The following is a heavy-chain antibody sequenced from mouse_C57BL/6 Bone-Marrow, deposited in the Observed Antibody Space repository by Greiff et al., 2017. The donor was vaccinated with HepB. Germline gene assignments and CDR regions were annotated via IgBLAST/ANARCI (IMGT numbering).Heavy chain of an antibody. V-gene: IGHV5-15*01. CDR3: ARRDYYGSSTYYAMDY. Sequence: EVQVVESGGGLVQPGGSLKLSCAASGFTFSDYGMAWVRQAPRKGPEWVAFFSNLAYSIYYADTVTGRFTISRENAKNTLYLEMSSLRSEDTAMYYCARRDYYGSSTYYAMDYWGQGTSVAVSS. CDR2: FSNLAYSI. D-gene: IGHD1-1*01. J-gene: IGHJ4*01. CDR1: GFTFSDYG.